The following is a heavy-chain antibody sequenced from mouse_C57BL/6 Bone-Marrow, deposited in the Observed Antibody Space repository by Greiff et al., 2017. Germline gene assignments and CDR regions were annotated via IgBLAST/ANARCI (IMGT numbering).Heavy chain of an antibody. CDR1: GYTFTSYG. V-gene: IGHV1-81*01. J-gene: IGHJ3*01. Sequence: VQLQQSGAELVRPGASVKLSCKASGYTFTSYGISWVKQTTGKGLEWIGEIYPRSGNTYYNEKFKGKATLTADKSTSTAYMKILSLTSEDTAMYDCAREYFTTMGPFAYWGQGTMLTVSA. D-gene: IGHD1-1*01. CDR3: AREYFTTMGPFAY. CDR2: IYPRSGNT.